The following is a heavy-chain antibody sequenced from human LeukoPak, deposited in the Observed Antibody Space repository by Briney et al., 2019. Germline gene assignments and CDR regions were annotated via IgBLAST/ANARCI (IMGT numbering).Heavy chain of an antibody. CDR2: IYPIDSET. CDR1: GHTFNNYW. V-gene: IGHV5-51*01. J-gene: IGHJ4*02. Sequence: GESLKISCKGSGHTFNNYWIAWVRQMPGKGLEWMGIIYPIDSETRYSPSFQGQVTISADKSISTAYLQWSSLKASDTAMYYCARRTRDYYFDYWGQGTLVTVSS. D-gene: IGHD2-8*02. CDR3: ARRTRDYYFDY.